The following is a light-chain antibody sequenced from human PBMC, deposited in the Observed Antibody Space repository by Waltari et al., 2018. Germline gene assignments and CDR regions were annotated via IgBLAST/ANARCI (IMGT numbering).Light chain of an antibody. CDR2: RDD. Sequence: QSVLTQPPSVSAAPGQSVTISCTGSSSNIGAGYDVHWYQQIPGSAPKVLIYRDDNRPSGVPGRFSGSKSGTSASLSVTGLHSEDEADYFCQSYDRDLNAVLFGGGTKLTVL. V-gene: IGLV1-40*01. CDR1: SSNIGAGYD. CDR3: QSYDRDLNAVL. J-gene: IGLJ3*02.